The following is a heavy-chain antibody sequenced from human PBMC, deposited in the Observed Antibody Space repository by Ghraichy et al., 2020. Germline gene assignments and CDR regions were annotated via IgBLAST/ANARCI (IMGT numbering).Heavy chain of an antibody. V-gene: IGHV3-74*01. CDR3: ARRQLDYYGMDV. J-gene: IGHJ6*02. D-gene: IGHD1-1*01. Sequence: GESLRLSCAASGFTFDRYWIHWVRQAPGKGLVWVARINTDGSNLRYADSVKGRFTISRDNANNTVFLQMSSLRGEDTATYYCARRQLDYYGMDVWGQGTTVTVSS. CDR1: GFTFDRYW. CDR2: INTDGSNL.